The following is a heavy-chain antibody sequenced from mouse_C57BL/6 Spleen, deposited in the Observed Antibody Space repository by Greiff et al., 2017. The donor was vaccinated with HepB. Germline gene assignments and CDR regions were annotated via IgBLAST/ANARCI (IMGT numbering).Heavy chain of an antibody. V-gene: IGHV1-53*01. CDR1: GYTFTSYW. CDR2: INPSNGGT. J-gene: IGHJ1*03. CDR3: ARAITTVVERWYFDV. D-gene: IGHD1-1*01. Sequence: QVQLQQPGTELVKPGASVKLSCKASGYTFTSYWMHWVKQRPGQGLEWIGNINPSNGGTNYNEKFKSKATLTVDKSSSTAYMQLSSLTSEDSAVYYCARAITTVVERWYFDVWGTGTTVTVSS.